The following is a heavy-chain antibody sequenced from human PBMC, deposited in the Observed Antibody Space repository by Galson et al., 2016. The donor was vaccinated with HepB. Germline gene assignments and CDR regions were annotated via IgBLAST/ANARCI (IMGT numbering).Heavy chain of an antibody. Sequence: SLRLSCAASGSTFSNYAIHWVRQAPGKGLEWVAVISFDGGNKYYADSVKGRFTISRDNSKNTLYMQMNSLRAEDTAVYYCARDLLPPRQKYSHGYVVWYYGMDVWGQGTTVIVSS. CDR3: ARDLLPPRQKYSHGYVVWYYGMDV. D-gene: IGHD5-18*01. CDR1: GSTFSNYA. J-gene: IGHJ6*02. V-gene: IGHV3-30*04. CDR2: ISFDGGNK.